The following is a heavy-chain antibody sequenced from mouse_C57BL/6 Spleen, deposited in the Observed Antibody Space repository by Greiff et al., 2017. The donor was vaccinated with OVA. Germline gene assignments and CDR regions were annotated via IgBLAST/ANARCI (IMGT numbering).Heavy chain of an antibody. D-gene: IGHD1-1*01. Sequence: VQLQQPGAELVRPGTSVKLSCKASGYTFTSYWMHWVKQRPGQGLEWIGVIDPSDSYTNYNQKFKGKATLTVDTSSSTAYMQLSSLTSEDSAVYYCASYYSWFAYWGQGTLVTVSA. CDR3: ASYYSWFAY. V-gene: IGHV1-59*01. CDR1: GYTFTSYW. CDR2: IDPSDSYT. J-gene: IGHJ3*01.